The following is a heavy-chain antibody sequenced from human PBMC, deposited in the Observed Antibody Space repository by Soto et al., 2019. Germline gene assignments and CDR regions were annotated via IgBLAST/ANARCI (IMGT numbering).Heavy chain of an antibody. Sequence: SETLSLTCTVSGGSISSSSYYWGWIRQPPGKGLEWIGSIYYSGSTYYNPSLKSRVTISVDTSKNQFSLKLSSVTAADTAVYYCARKDYYDSSGYYTGWFDPWGQGTLVTVSS. CDR3: ARKDYYDSSGYYTGWFDP. CDR1: GGSISSSSYY. V-gene: IGHV4-39*01. CDR2: IYYSGST. D-gene: IGHD3-22*01. J-gene: IGHJ5*02.